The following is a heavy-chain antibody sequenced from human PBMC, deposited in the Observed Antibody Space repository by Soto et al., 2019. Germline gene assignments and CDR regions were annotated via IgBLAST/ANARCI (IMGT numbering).Heavy chain of an antibody. CDR3: ATTITMIVVATTHYFDY. Sequence: GGSLRLSCAASGFTFYSYAMSWVRQAPGKGLEWVSAISGSGGSTYYADSVKGRFTISRDNSKNTLYLQMNSLRAEDTAVYYCATTITMIVVATTHYFDYWGQGALVIVSS. V-gene: IGHV3-23*01. J-gene: IGHJ4*02. CDR1: GFTFYSYA. D-gene: IGHD3-22*01. CDR2: ISGSGGST.